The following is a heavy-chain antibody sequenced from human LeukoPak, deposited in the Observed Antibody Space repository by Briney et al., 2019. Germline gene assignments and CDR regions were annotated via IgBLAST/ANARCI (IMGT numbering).Heavy chain of an antibody. D-gene: IGHD3-3*02. CDR1: GFTFSNHW. J-gene: IGHJ4*02. CDR3: TTGIDDEGGY. V-gene: IGHV3-15*07. CDR2: IKTNAEGGTL. Sequence: GGSLRLSCAASGFTFSNHWMNWVRQAPGKGLEWVGRIKTNAEGGTLDYTAPVKGRFTISRDDSKNTLYLQMDSLEVEDTGMYYCTTGIDDEGGYWGQGTLVTVSS.